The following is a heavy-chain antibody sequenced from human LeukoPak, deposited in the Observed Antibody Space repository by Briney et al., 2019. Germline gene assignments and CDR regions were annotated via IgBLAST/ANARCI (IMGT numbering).Heavy chain of an antibody. Sequence: ASVKVSCKASGYSFTSYAINWVRQXPGQGLEWMGWISAYNGNTDYAQKLQGRVTMTRDTSISTAYMELSRLRSDDTAVYYCARDGDAGAFDIWGQGTMVTVSS. J-gene: IGHJ3*02. V-gene: IGHV1-18*01. CDR3: ARDGDAGAFDI. D-gene: IGHD7-27*01. CDR1: GYSFTSYA. CDR2: ISAYNGNT.